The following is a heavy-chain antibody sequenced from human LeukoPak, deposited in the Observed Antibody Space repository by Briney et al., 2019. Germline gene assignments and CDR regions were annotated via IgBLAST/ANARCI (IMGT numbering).Heavy chain of an antibody. Sequence: GGSLRLSCSASGFNFAYYAMSWVRQAPGKGLEWVSAISESGSGTYYADSVKGRFTISRDNSKDTLSLQMNSLRAEDTAVYYCAKDIAQGYTFGSIEQDYWGQGTLVTVSS. D-gene: IGHD5-18*01. CDR2: ISESGSGT. CDR3: AKDIAQGYTFGSIEQDY. J-gene: IGHJ4*02. CDR1: GFNFAYYA. V-gene: IGHV3-23*01.